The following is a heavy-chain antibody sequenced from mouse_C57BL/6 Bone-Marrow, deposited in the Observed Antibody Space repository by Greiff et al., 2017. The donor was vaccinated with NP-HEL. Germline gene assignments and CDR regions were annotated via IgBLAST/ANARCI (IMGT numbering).Heavy chain of an antibody. CDR1: GFSLTSYA. D-gene: IGHD1-1*01. V-gene: IGHV2-9-1*01. Sequence: VKLMESGPGLVAPSQSLSITCTVSGFSLTSYAISWVRQPPGKGLEWLGVIWTGGGTNYNSALKSRLSISKDNSKSQVFLKMNSLQTDDTARYYCARGATVVAFYWYFDVWGTGTTVTVSS. CDR2: IWTGGGT. CDR3: ARGATVVAFYWYFDV. J-gene: IGHJ1*03.